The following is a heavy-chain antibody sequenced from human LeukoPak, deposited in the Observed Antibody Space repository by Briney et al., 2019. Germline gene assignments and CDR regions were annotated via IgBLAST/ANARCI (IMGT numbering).Heavy chain of an antibody. D-gene: IGHD6-13*01. Sequence: ASVKVSCKASGGTFSSYTISWVRQAPGQGLEWMGRIIPILGIANYAQKFQGRVTMTRNTSISTAYMELSSLRSEDTAVYYCARAISSAGVYYFDYWGQGTLVTVSS. J-gene: IGHJ4*02. CDR1: GGTFSSYT. CDR3: ARAISSAGVYYFDY. CDR2: IIPILGIA. V-gene: IGHV1-69*02.